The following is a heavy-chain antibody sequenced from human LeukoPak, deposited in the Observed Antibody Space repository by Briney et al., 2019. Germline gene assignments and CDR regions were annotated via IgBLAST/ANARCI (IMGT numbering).Heavy chain of an antibody. CDR3: AKKVGLVSAPLYYFDV. Sequence: GGSLRLSCAASGFTFSSYAMSWVRQAPGKGLEWVSAISGPAGSWDYADSVKGRFTISRDHSKNTLFLQMNSLRAEDTAIYYCAKKVGLVSAPLYYFDVWGQGTLVTVSS. V-gene: IGHV3-23*01. J-gene: IGHJ4*02. CDR1: GFTFSSYA. D-gene: IGHD5/OR15-5a*01. CDR2: ISGPAGSW.